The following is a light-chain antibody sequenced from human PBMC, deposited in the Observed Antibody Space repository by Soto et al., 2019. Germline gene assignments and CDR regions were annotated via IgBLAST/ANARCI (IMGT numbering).Light chain of an antibody. CDR1: QSVSSN. Sequence: EIAMTQSPAILSASPGERATLSCGASQSVSSNLAWYQQKPGQAPSLLIYGASTPATGTPASFSGSGSGTEFTLTISSLLSEAFAVYYCHQYNNWPRTFGQGNKVEI. V-gene: IGKV3-15*01. CDR3: HQYNNWPRT. CDR2: GAS. J-gene: IGKJ1*01.